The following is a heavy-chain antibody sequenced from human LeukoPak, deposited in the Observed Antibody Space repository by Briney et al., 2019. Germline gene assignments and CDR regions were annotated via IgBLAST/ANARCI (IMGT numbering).Heavy chain of an antibody. J-gene: IGHJ3*02. V-gene: IGHV3-30-3*01. D-gene: IGHD3-22*01. CDR1: GFTFSSYA. CDR3: AREPMIVVGGDAFDI. Sequence: GGSLRLSCAASGFTFSSYAMHWVRQAPGKGLEWVAVISYDGSNKYYADSVKGRFTISRDNSKNTLYLQMNSLRAEDTAVYYCAREPMIVVGGDAFDIWGQGTMVTVSS. CDR2: ISYDGSNK.